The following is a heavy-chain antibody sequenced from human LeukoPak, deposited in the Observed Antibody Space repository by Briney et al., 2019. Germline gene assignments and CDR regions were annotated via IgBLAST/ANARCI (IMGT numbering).Heavy chain of an antibody. V-gene: IGHV4-59*08. CDR3: ARHWRSFDSSGSYSFDY. D-gene: IGHD3-22*01. CDR1: GVSISNYY. Sequence: SETLSLTCTVSGVSISNYYWSWVRQPPGKGLEWIGYISNSGSTNYNPSLTSRVTISVDTSKNHFSLKLSSVTAADTAVYYCARHWRSFDSSGSYSFDYWGQGTLVTVSS. J-gene: IGHJ4*02. CDR2: ISNSGST.